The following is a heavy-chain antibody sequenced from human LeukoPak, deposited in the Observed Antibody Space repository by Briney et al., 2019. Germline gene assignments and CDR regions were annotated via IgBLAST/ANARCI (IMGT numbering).Heavy chain of an antibody. CDR3: ARSLTQFVANDGYFQH. J-gene: IGHJ1*01. D-gene: IGHD1-1*01. CDR1: GGSISSGGYY. V-gene: IGHV4-31*03. CDR2: IYYSGST. Sequence: PSQTLSLTCTVSGGSISSGGYYWSWIRQHPGKGLEWIGYIYYSGSTYYNPSLKSRVTISVDTSKNQFSLKLSSVTAADTAVYYCARSLTQFVANDGYFQHWGQGTLVTVSS.